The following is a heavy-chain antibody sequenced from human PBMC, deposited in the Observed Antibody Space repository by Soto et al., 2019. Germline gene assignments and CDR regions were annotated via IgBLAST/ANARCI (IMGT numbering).Heavy chain of an antibody. CDR3: ARGRGVLRYFDWLPYYFDY. CDR1: GGSFSGYY. V-gene: IGHV4-34*01. D-gene: IGHD3-9*01. J-gene: IGHJ4*02. CDR2: INHSGST. Sequence: SETLSLTCAVYGGSFSGYYWSWIRQPPGKGLEWIGEINHSGSTNYNPSLKSRVTISVDTSKNQFSLKLSSVTAADTAVYYCARGRGVLRYFDWLPYYFDYWGQGTLVTVSS.